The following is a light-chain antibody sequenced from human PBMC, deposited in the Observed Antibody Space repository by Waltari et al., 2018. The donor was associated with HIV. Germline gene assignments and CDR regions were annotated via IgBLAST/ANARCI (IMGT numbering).Light chain of an antibody. J-gene: IGLJ3*02. Sequence: QSALTQPASVSGSPGQSITISCTGVNSDVASYNFVSWYLQRPGTAPKLIIYDDFKRPSGVSNRFSGSKSGNTASLKISGLQAEDEALYFCSSSVAGSSLLFGGGTTVTVL. CDR2: DDF. V-gene: IGLV2-23*01. CDR1: NSDVASYNF. CDR3: SSSVAGSSLL.